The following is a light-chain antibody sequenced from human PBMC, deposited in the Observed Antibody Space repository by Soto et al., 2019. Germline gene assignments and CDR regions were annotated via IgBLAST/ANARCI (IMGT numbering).Light chain of an antibody. CDR3: QQYGSSPWT. CDR2: GAS. Sequence: EIVLTQSPGTLSLSPGERATLPCRASQSVSSSYLAWYQQKPGQAPRLLIYGASSRATGIPDRFSGSGSGTDFTLTISRLEPEDFAVYYWQQYGSSPWTFGQGTKVEIK. J-gene: IGKJ1*01. V-gene: IGKV3-20*01. CDR1: QSVSSSY.